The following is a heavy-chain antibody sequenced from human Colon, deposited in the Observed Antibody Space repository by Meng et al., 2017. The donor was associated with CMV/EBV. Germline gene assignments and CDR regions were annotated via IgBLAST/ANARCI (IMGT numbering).Heavy chain of an antibody. J-gene: IGHJ3*02. D-gene: IGHD1-26*01. CDR1: GFSLNNYE. CDR2: IYSGGST. Sequence: GESLKISCAASGFSLNNYEMNWVRQAPGKGLEWVSVIYSGGSTYYADSVKGRFTISRDNSKNTLYLQMNSLRAEDTAVYYCARGWELLNDAFDIWGQGTMVTVSS. CDR3: ARGWELLNDAFDI. V-gene: IGHV3-53*01.